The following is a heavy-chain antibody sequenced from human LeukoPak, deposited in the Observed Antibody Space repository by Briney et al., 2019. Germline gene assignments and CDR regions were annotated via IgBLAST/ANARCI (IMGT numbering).Heavy chain of an antibody. J-gene: IGHJ5*02. Sequence: GGSLRLSCAASGFTDSSNYMSWVRQAPGKGLEWVSVIYSGGSTYYADSVKGRFTISRDNSKNTLYLQMNSLRAEDTAVYYCAISAVAGANWFDPWGQGTLVTVSS. CDR1: GFTDSSNY. CDR3: AISAVAGANWFDP. D-gene: IGHD6-19*01. V-gene: IGHV3-66*02. CDR2: IYSGGST.